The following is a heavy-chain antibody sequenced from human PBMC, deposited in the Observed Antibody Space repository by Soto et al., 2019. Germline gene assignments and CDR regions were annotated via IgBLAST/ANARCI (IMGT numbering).Heavy chain of an antibody. V-gene: IGHV1-18*01. Sequence: SVKVSCKASGYTFTSYGISWVRQAPGQGLEWMGWISAYNGNTNYAQKLQGRVTMTTDTSTSTAYMELRSLRSDDTAVYYCARVYCSGGSCYSIDYWGQGTLVTVSS. CDR3: ARVYCSGGSCYSIDY. D-gene: IGHD2-15*01. J-gene: IGHJ4*02. CDR2: ISAYNGNT. CDR1: GYTFTSYG.